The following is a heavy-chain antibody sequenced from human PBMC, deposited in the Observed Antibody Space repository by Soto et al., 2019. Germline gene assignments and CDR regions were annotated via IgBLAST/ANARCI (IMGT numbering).Heavy chain of an antibody. CDR2: IGTSETIR. D-gene: IGHD3-3*01. CDR3: ARETLPLFGGVRDNVYYGMDV. J-gene: IGHJ6*02. Sequence: EVQLEESGGGLVQPGGSLRLSCAASGFTFSSYEMNWVRQVPGKGLQWVSYIGTSETIRYYADSVKGRFTISRDNAKNSLYLQMNSLRAEDTAIYYCARETLPLFGGVRDNVYYGMDVWGPGTTVTVSS. CDR1: GFTFSSYE. V-gene: IGHV3-48*03.